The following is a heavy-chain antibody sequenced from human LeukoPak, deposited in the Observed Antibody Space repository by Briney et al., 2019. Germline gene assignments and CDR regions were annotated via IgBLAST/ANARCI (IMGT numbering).Heavy chain of an antibody. CDR1: GYTFTSYG. D-gene: IGHD6-13*01. Sequence: ASVKVSCKASGYTFTSYGISWVRQAPGQGLEWMGWISAYNGNTNYAQKLQGRVTMTTDTSTSTAYMELRSLRSDDMAVYYCARVYRLAAAGTLYFQHWGQGTLVTISS. CDR3: ARVYRLAAAGTLYFQH. CDR2: ISAYNGNT. J-gene: IGHJ1*01. V-gene: IGHV1-18*03.